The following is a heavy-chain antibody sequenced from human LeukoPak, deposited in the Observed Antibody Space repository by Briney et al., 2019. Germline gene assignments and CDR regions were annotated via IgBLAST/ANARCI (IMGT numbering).Heavy chain of an antibody. CDR1: GRSISSYY. CDR3: ARDGGYGDPMTPSYYYYYYYMDV. CDR2: IYTSGST. Sequence: SETLSLTCTVSGRSISSYYWSWIRQPAGKGLEWIGRIYTSGSTNYNPSLKSRVTMSVDTSKNQFSLKLSSVTAADTAVYYCARDGGYGDPMTPSYYYYYYYMDVWGKGTTVTISS. V-gene: IGHV4-4*07. D-gene: IGHD4-17*01. J-gene: IGHJ6*03.